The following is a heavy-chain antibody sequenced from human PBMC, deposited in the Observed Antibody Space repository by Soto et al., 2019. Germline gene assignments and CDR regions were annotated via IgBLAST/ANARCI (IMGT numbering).Heavy chain of an antibody. V-gene: IGHV1-58*01. CDR2: IVVGSGNT. J-gene: IGHJ4*02. CDR1: GFTFTSSA. D-gene: IGHD3-22*01. CDR3: AASYYYDSSGYYPNDY. Sequence: EASVKVSCKASGFTFTSSAVQWVRQARGQRLEWIGWIVVGSGNTNYAQKFQERVTITRDMSTSTAYMELSSLRSEDTAVYYCAASYYYDSSGYYPNDYWGQGTLVTVSS.